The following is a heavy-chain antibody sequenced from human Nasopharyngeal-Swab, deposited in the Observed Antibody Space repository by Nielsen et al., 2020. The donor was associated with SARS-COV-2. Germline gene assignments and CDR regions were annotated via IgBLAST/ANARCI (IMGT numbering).Heavy chain of an antibody. Sequence: WIRQPPGKGLEWVAVISYDGSNKYCADSVKGRFTISRDNSKNTLYLQMNSLRAEDTAVYYCARDRIPWYYYDSSGYSAGDYWGQGTLVTVSS. CDR3: ARDRIPWYYYDSSGYSAGDY. J-gene: IGHJ4*02. CDR2: ISYDGSNK. D-gene: IGHD3-22*01. V-gene: IGHV3-30*04.